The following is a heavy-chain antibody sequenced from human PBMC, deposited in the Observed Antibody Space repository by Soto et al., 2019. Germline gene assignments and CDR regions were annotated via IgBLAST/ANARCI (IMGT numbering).Heavy chain of an antibody. CDR2: IGPKNGGT. V-gene: IGHV1-2*02. CDR1: GYTFTGYY. Sequence: QVQLEQSGAEVKESGASVKVSCKASGYTFTGYYIHWVRQAPGQAPEWVGEIGPKNGGTRYAQKFQGRVTMTKDTSITTVYMELRNLSPDDTAVYFCWRGRSGEVVIFYWGQGTLVTVHS. J-gene: IGHJ4*02. D-gene: IGHD1-26*01. CDR3: WRGRSGEVVIFY.